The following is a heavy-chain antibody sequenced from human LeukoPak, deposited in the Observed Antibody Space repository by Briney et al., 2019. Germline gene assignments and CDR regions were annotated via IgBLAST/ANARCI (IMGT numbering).Heavy chain of an antibody. D-gene: IGHD5-18*01. V-gene: IGHV3-30*18. CDR1: GFTFSSYG. CDR2: ISYDGSNK. CDR3: AKVWSTAMSDY. Sequence: GGSLRLSCAASGFTFSSYGMHWVRQAPGKGLEWVAVISYDGSNKYYADSVKGRFTISRDNSKNTLYLQMNSLRAEDTAVYYCAKVWSTAMSDYWGQGTLVTVSS. J-gene: IGHJ4*02.